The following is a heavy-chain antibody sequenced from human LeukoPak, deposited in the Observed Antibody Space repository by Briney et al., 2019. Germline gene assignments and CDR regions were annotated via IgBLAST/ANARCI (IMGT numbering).Heavy chain of an antibody. CDR1: GVSFSSGSYY. D-gene: IGHD4/OR15-4a*01. Sequence: PSETLSLTCTVSGVSFSSGSYYWSWIRQPSGKGLEWIGYIYYSGSTNYYPSLKSRVTISVDTSKNQFSLKLSSVTAADTAVYYCARDQKYGVNSLHDYWGQGTLVTVSS. J-gene: IGHJ4*02. CDR3: ARDQKYGVNSLHDY. V-gene: IGHV4-61*01. CDR2: IYYSGST.